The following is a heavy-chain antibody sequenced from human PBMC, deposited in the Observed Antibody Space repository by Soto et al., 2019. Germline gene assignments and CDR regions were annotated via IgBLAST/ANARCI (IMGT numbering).Heavy chain of an antibody. D-gene: IGHD6-19*01. CDR3: ARQGSGPMYYYGMDV. Sequence: GESLKISCKGSGYSFSNYWIGWVRQMPGKGLEWMGIVYPGDSDISDIRYSPSFRDQVTISADKSTSTAYLQWSYLKASDTAMYYCARQGSGPMYYYGMDVWAQRTTVTVSS. J-gene: IGHJ6*02. CDR2: VYPGDSDISDI. CDR1: GYSFSNYW. V-gene: IGHV5-51*01.